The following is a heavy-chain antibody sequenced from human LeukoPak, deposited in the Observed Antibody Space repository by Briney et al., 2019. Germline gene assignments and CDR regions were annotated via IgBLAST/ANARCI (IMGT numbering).Heavy chain of an antibody. V-gene: IGHV3-21*01. CDR3: ARLRGGYRLY. CDR1: GFTFRDAA. Sequence: GGSLRLSCAVSGFTFRDAAMTWVRQAPGKGLEWVSLISSSGNNAYYADSVKGRFTISRDNAKNSLYLQINSLRAEDTAVYYCARLRGGYRLYWGQGTLVTVSS. CDR2: ISSSGNNA. D-gene: IGHD5-24*01. J-gene: IGHJ4*02.